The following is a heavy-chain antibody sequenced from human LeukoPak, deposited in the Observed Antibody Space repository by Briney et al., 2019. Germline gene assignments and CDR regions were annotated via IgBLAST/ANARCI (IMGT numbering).Heavy chain of an antibody. CDR1: GFTFSSYA. Sequence: GGSLRLSCAASGFTFSSYATHWVRQAPGKGLEWVAVISYDGSNKYYADSVKGRFTISRDNSKNTLYLQMNSLRAEDTAVYYCARGADFLYYFDYWGQGTLVTVSS. CDR2: ISYDGSNK. V-gene: IGHV3-30-3*01. CDR3: ARGADFLYYFDY. D-gene: IGHD3-3*01. J-gene: IGHJ4*02.